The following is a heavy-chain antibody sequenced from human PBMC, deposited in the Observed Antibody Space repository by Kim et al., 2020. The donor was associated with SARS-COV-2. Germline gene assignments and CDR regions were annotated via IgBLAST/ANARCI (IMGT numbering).Heavy chain of an antibody. D-gene: IGHD3-10*01. CDR3: ARFYGVGGRPEAANDAFDI. V-gene: IGHV4-31*03. J-gene: IGHJ3*02. Sequence: SETLSLTCTVSGGSISSGGYYWSWIRQHPGKGLEWIGYIYYSGSTYYNPSLKSRVTISVDTSKNQFSLKLSSVTAADTAVYYCARFYGVGGRPEAANDAFDIWGQGTMVTVSS. CDR2: IYYSGST. CDR1: GGSISSGGYY.